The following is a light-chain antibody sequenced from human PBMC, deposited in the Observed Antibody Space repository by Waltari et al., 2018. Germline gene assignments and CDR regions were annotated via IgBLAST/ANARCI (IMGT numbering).Light chain of an antibody. Sequence: QSALTQPPSASGSPGQSVTISCTGTSSDVGGYDYVSWYQQHPGKAPKLIIYEVNKRPSRVPDRFSGSKSGNTASLTVSGLQAEDEADYYCSSYTSSNNCVFGTGTKVTVL. V-gene: IGLV2-8*01. J-gene: IGLJ1*01. CDR1: SSDVGGYDY. CDR3: SSYTSSNNCV. CDR2: EVN.